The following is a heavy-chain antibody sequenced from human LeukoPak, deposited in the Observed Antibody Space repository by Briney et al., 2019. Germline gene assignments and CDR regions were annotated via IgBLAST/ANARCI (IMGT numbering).Heavy chain of an antibody. V-gene: IGHV3-48*01. CDR2: ITSSSSAE. J-gene: IGHJ4*02. CDR1: GFTFSTYR. CDR3: TRDQEGSDY. Sequence: PGGSLRLSCVASGFTFSTYRMNWVRQAPGKGLEWVSYITSSSSAEYYADSVKGRFTISRDNAENSLYLQMNSLRAEDTAVYYCTRDQEGSDYWGQGTLVTVSS.